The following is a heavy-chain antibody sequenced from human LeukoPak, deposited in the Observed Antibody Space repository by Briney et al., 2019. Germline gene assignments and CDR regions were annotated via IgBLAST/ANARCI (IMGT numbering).Heavy chain of an antibody. Sequence: SETLSLTCTVSGGSISSYYWSWIRQPPGKGLEWIGYIYYSGSTNYNPSLKSRVTISVDTSKNQFSLKLSSVTAADTAVYYCARDRDEDYGSGSYTGWFDPWGQGTLVTVSS. CDR2: IYYSGST. D-gene: IGHD3-10*01. CDR3: ARDRDEDYGSGSYTGWFDP. CDR1: GGSISSYY. J-gene: IGHJ5*02. V-gene: IGHV4-59*12.